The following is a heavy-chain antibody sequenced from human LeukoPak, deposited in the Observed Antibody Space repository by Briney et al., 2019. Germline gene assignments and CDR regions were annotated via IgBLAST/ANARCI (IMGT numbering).Heavy chain of an antibody. CDR2: INPNSGGT. D-gene: IGHD3-22*01. J-gene: IGHJ4*02. Sequence: ASVKVSCKASGYTFTGYYMHWVRQAPGQGLEWMGWINPNSGGTNYAQKFQGRVTMTRDTSISTAYMELSRLRSDDTAVYYCARERVYYYDSSGYSEGYFDYWGQGTLVTASS. CDR1: GYTFTGYY. V-gene: IGHV1-2*02. CDR3: ARERVYYYDSSGYSEGYFDY.